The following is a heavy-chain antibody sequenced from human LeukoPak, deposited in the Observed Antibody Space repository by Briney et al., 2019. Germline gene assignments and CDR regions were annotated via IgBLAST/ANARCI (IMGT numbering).Heavy chain of an antibody. V-gene: IGHV3-23*01. J-gene: IGHJ6*03. D-gene: IGHD6-13*01. CDR3: ATNVWRAASRQYYYYMDV. Sequence: PGVYVRLSSAASKYAFFNYAMGWVPQGPGKGLDWGSTITRTGDITYHTDPVRVRFIISRDTSKNTLYLQMNSLRVDDTAIYYCATNVWRAASRQYYYYMDVWGKGTTVTVSS. CDR2: ITRTGDIT. CDR1: KYAFFNYA.